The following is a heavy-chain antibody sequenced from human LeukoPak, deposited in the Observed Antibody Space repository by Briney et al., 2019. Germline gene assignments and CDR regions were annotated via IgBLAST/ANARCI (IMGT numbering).Heavy chain of an antibody. D-gene: IGHD4-17*01. CDR2: IYYSGST. CDR3: ARGQNYGDYYYYYYMDV. CDR1: GGSISSSNYY. J-gene: IGHJ6*03. Sequence: SETLSLTCTVSGGSISSSNYYWGWIRQPPGKGLEWIGSIYYSGSTYYSPSLKSRVTISVDTSKNQFSLKLSSVTAADTAVYYCARGQNYGDYYYYYYMDVWGKGTTVTISS. V-gene: IGHV4-39*07.